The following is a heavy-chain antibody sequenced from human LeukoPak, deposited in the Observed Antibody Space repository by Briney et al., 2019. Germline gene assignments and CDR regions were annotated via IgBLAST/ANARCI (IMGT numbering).Heavy chain of an antibody. Sequence: GGSLRLSCAASGFTVSSNYMSWVRQAPGKGLEWVSVIYSGGSTYYADSVKGRFTISRDNSKNTLYLQMNSLRAEDTAVYYCACSVYYDFWSGYSPFDYWGQGTLVTVSS. CDR3: ACSVYYDFWSGYSPFDY. J-gene: IGHJ4*02. CDR1: GFTVSSNY. V-gene: IGHV3-53*01. D-gene: IGHD3-3*01. CDR2: IYSGGST.